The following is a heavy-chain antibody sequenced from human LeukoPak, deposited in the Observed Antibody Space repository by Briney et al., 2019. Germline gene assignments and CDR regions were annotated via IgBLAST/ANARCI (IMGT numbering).Heavy chain of an antibody. CDR2: INSNGGDT. D-gene: IGHD2-15*01. Sequence: GGSLRLSCTASGFTFSNYAMSWVRQAPGTGLQWVSAINSNGGDTYHADSVKGRFTISRDKSKNTVVLQMNSLRVDDMGVYYCARQIGYCSGGNCYFDNWGQGTLVTVST. CDR3: ARQIGYCSGGNCYFDN. CDR1: GFTFSNYA. J-gene: IGHJ4*02. V-gene: IGHV3-23*01.